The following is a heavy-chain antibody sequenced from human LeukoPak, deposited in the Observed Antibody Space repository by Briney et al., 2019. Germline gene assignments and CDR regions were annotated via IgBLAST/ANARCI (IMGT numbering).Heavy chain of an antibody. V-gene: IGHV3-23*01. Sequence: QTGGSLRLSCAASGFTFSTSAMTWVRQAPGKGLEWVSAISGSGGSTYYADSVKGRFTISRDNSKNTLYLQMNGLRAEDTAVYYCAKGHGSGSPKYYFDYWGQGTLVTVSS. CDR2: ISGSGGST. CDR3: AKGHGSGSPKYYFDY. CDR1: GFTFSTSA. J-gene: IGHJ4*02. D-gene: IGHD3-10*01.